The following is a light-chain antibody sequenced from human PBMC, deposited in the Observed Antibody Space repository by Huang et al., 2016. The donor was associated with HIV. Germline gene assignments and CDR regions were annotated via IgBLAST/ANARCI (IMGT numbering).Light chain of an antibody. CDR1: QSLLHGNGYNY. CDR3: MQSLQTPGT. Sequence: DIVMIQSPLSLSVTPGEAASISCRSSQSLLHGNGYNYLEWYLQKPGQSPQLLIYSGSDQAPGVPARFSASGSGTDFSLTISSVEAEDIGIYYCMQSLQTPGTFGQGTRLDIK. CDR2: SGS. J-gene: IGKJ5*01. V-gene: IGKV2-28*01.